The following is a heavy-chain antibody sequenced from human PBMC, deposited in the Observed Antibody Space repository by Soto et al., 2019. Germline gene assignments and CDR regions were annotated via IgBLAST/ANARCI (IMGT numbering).Heavy chain of an antibody. D-gene: IGHD6-13*01. CDR2: IYYSGST. V-gene: IGHV4-59*01. CDR1: GGSISSYY. CDR3: ARSRVRSSSWDPNWFDP. J-gene: IGHJ5*02. Sequence: PSETLSLTCTVSGGSISSYYWSWIRQPPGKGLEWIGYIYYSGSTNYNPSLKSRVTISVDTSKNQFSLKLSSVTAADTAVYYCARSRVRSSSWDPNWFDPWGQGTLVTVSS.